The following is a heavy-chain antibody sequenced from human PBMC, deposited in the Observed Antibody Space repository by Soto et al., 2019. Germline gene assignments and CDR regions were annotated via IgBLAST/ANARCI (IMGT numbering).Heavy chain of an antibody. CDR3: ARGSAGQLVGKCYYYYYMDV. J-gene: IGHJ6*03. D-gene: IGHD6-6*01. CDR2: IYYSGST. CDR1: GGSISSGGYY. Sequence: QVQLQESGPGLVKPSQTLSLTCTVSGGSISSGGYYWSWIRQHPGKGLEWIGYIYYSGSTYYNPSLKSRVTISVDTSKNQFSLKLSSVTAADTAVYYCARGSAGQLVGKCYYYYYMDVWGKGTTVTVSS. V-gene: IGHV4-31*03.